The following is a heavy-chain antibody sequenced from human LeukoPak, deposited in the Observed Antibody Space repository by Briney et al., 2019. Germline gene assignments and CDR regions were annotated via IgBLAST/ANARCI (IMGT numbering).Heavy chain of an antibody. D-gene: IGHD5-12*01. Sequence: PSETLSLTCTVSGGSISNYYWSWIRQPPGKGLEWNGYIYYTGSTNYNPSLKSRVTISVDVSKNQFSLKLSSVTAADTAVYYCARDGGYSGYYYYYGMDVWGQGTTVTVSS. J-gene: IGHJ6*01. CDR1: GGSISNYY. CDR3: ARDGGYSGYYYYYGMDV. CDR2: IYYTGST. V-gene: IGHV4-59*01.